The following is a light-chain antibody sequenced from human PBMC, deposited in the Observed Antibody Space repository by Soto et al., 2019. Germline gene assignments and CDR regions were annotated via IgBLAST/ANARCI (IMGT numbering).Light chain of an antibody. CDR1: QSVTSNY. Sequence: EIVLTQSPGTLSLSPGERATLSCRASQSVTSNYLAWYQQKPGQAPRLLIYGASSRATAIPDRFSGSGSGTDFTLTISRLEPEDCAVYYCQQYGDSPRTFGQGTKVEIK. CDR2: GAS. V-gene: IGKV3-20*01. J-gene: IGKJ1*01. CDR3: QQYGDSPRT.